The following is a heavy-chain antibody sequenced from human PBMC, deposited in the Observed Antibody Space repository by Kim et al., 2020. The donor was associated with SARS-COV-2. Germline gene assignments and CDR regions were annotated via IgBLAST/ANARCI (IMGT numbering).Heavy chain of an antibody. V-gene: IGHV1-69*04. Sequence: SVKVSCKASGGTFSSYAISWVRQAPGQGLEWMGRIIPILGIANYAQKFQGRVTITADKSTSTAYMELSSLRSEDTAVYYCARDHGRDGGYSYGYGNYFDYWGQGTLVTVSS. CDR1: GGTFSSYA. CDR3: ARDHGRDGGYSYGYGNYFDY. D-gene: IGHD5-18*01. CDR2: IIPILGIA. J-gene: IGHJ4*02.